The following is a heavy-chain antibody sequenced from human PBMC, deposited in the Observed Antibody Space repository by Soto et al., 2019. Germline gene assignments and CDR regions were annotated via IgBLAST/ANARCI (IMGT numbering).Heavy chain of an antibody. Sequence: QVQLVQSGPELKKPGSSVKVSCKAPGDTFNSYGISWVRQAPGQGLEWMGGIVPMFGSTNLALKFEDRVTITADELTTTVYMEIRGLTSEDTAVYYCARDLADVHLWDAFDVWGHGTRVTVSS. V-gene: IGHV1-69*01. J-gene: IGHJ3*01. CDR2: IVPMFGST. D-gene: IGHD6-13*01. CDR3: ARDLADVHLWDAFDV. CDR1: GDTFNSYG.